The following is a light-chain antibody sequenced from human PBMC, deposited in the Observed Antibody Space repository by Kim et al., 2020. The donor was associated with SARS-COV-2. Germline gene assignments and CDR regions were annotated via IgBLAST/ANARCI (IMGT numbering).Light chain of an antibody. Sequence: SYELTQPPSVSVSPGQTASITCSGDKLGDKYACWYQQKPGQSPVLVIYQDNKRPSGIPERFSGSNSGNTATLTISGTQAMDEADYYCQAWDSSLVVFGGG. CDR2: QDN. J-gene: IGLJ2*01. V-gene: IGLV3-1*01. CDR3: QAWDSSLVV. CDR1: KLGDKY.